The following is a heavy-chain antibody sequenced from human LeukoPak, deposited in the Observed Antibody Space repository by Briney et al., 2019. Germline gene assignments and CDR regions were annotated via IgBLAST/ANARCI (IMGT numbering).Heavy chain of an antibody. CDR2: INPNSGGT. Sequence: GASVKVSCKASGYTFTGYYMHWVRQAPGQGLEWMGWINPNSGGTNYAQKFQGWVTMTRDTSISTAYMELSRLRSDDTAVYYCARDSSGSYGDFDYWGQGTLVTVSS. V-gene: IGHV1-2*04. D-gene: IGHD1-26*01. J-gene: IGHJ4*02. CDR3: ARDSSGSYGDFDY. CDR1: GYTFTGYY.